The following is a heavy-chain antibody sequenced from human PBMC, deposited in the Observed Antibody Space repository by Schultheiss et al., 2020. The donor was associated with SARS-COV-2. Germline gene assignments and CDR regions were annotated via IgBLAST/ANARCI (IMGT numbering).Heavy chain of an antibody. CDR1: GFTFSSYG. J-gene: IGHJ4*02. D-gene: IGHD3-3*01. V-gene: IGHV3-30*03. Sequence: GGSLRLSCAASGFTFSSYGMHWVRQAPGKGLEWVAVISYDGSNKYYADSVKGRFTISRDNSKNTLYLQMNSLRAEDTAVYYCARDDYDFWSGYYHDYWGQGTLVTVSS. CDR3: ARDDYDFWSGYYHDY. CDR2: ISYDGSNK.